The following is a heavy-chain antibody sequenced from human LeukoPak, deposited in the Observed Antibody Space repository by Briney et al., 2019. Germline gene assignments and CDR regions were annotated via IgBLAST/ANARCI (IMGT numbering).Heavy chain of an antibody. CDR3: ARGRSVLLWFGGQNFGFDY. D-gene: IGHD3-10*01. CDR1: GFTFSSYG. CDR2: ISYDGSKK. J-gene: IGHJ4*02. Sequence: PGGSLRLSCAASGFTFSSYGMHWVRQAPGKGLEWVALISYDGSKKYYADSVKGRFTISRDNSKNTVYLQMNSLRAEDTAVYYCARGRSVLLWFGGQNFGFDYWGQGTLVTVSS. V-gene: IGHV3-30*03.